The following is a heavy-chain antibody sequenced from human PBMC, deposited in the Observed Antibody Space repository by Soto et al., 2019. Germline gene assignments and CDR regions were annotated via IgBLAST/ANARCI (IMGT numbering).Heavy chain of an antibody. CDR1: GGSISSSNW. D-gene: IGHD3-16*02. V-gene: IGHV4-4*02. CDR3: ARDTSLRAAYDYVWGSYRRGSGELDY. CDR2: IYHSGST. Sequence: SETLSLTCAVSGGSISSSNWWSWVRQPPGKGLEWIGKIYHSGSTNYNPSLKRRVTISVDKSKNQFSLKLSSVTAADTAVYYCARDTSLRAAYDYVWGSYRRGSGELDYWGQGTLVTVSS. J-gene: IGHJ4*02.